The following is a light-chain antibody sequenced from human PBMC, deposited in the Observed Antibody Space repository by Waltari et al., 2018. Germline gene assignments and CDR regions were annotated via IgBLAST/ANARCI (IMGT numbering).Light chain of an antibody. J-gene: IGKJ4*01. V-gene: IGKV1-12*01. Sequence: DIQITQSPSPVSASVGDRVTITCRASKSIVNWLAWYQQRPGKAPKLLIYGASNLQGGFPSRFSGSGSGTDFTLTINNLQPEDFATYYCQQAFVEVSFAGGTRVEIK. CDR3: QQAFVEVS. CDR1: KSIVNW. CDR2: GAS.